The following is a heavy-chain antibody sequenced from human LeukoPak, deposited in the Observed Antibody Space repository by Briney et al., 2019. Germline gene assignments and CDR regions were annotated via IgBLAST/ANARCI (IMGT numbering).Heavy chain of an antibody. Sequence: GRSLRLSCAASGFTFSSYGMYWVRQAPGKGLEWVAIIWYDGSNIYYADSVKGRFTISRDNSKNTLFLQMNSLRAEDTALYYCARDLHYYVAMDVWGEGTTVTVSS. CDR3: ARDLHYYVAMDV. CDR2: IWYDGSNI. V-gene: IGHV3-33*01. J-gene: IGHJ6*04. D-gene: IGHD3-10*02. CDR1: GFTFSSYG.